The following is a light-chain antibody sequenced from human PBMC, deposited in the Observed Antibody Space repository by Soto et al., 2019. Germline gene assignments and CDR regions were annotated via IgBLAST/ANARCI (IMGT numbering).Light chain of an antibody. CDR2: GAS. V-gene: IGKV3-20*01. CDR1: QSVSSSY. Sequence: EIVLTQSPGTLSLSPGERATLSCRASQSVSSSYLAWYQQKPGQAPRLLIYGASSRATGIPDRFSGSGSGTDFTLTISRLEPDDFAVYYCQQYGRSLLTFGGGTKVEIK. J-gene: IGKJ4*01. CDR3: QQYGRSLLT.